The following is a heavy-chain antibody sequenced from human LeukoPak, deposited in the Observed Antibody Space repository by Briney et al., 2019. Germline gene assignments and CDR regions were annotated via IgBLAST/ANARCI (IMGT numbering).Heavy chain of an antibody. CDR3: ARRYTIFGVARHGFDP. Sequence: SETLSLTCTVSGGSISSGSYYWSWLRQPAGKGLEWIGRVCTSGSTYYNPSLESRVSISVDTSKNQFSLKLSSVTAADTAVYYCARRYTIFGVARHGFDPWGQGTLVTVSS. V-gene: IGHV4-61*02. CDR2: VCTSGST. CDR1: GGSISSGSYY. D-gene: IGHD3-3*01. J-gene: IGHJ5*02.